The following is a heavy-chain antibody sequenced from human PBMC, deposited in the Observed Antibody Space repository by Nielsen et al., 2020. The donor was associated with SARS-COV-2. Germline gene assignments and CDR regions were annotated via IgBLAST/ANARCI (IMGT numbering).Heavy chain of an antibody. CDR2: INPNSGGT. Sequence: ASVKVSCKASGGTFSSYAISWVRQAPGQGLEWMGWINPNSGGTNYAQKLQGRVTMTTDTSTSTAYMELRSLRSDDTAVYYCARTSRDITIFGVVIRLGYWGQGTLVTVSS. CDR1: GGTFSSYA. CDR3: ARTSRDITIFGVVIRLGY. D-gene: IGHD3-3*01. V-gene: IGHV1-18*01. J-gene: IGHJ4*02.